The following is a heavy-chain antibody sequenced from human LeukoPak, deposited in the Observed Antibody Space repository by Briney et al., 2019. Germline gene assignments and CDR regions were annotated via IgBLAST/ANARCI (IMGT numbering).Heavy chain of an antibody. CDR3: ARADYGSGSYP. Sequence: ASVKVSCKASGYTFTGYYMHWVRQAPGQGLEWMGWINPNSGGTNYAQKFQGRVTMTRDTSISTAYMELSSLRSEDTAVYYCARADYGSGSYPWGQGTLVTVSS. CDR2: INPNSGGT. CDR1: GYTFTGYY. V-gene: IGHV1-2*02. D-gene: IGHD3-10*01. J-gene: IGHJ5*02.